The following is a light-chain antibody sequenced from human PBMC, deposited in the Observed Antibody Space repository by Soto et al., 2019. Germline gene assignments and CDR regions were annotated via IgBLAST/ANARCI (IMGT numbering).Light chain of an antibody. CDR3: LSYDKSLSGYV. V-gene: IGLV1-40*01. J-gene: IGLJ1*01. Sequence: QSALTQPPSVSGALGQRLTLSCTGSSSNIGAGYDVHWYQQLPGAAPKVVIYGNTNRPSGVPDRFSASKSGPSASLVITGLQAEDEADYYCLSYDKSLSGYVFGAGTKVTVL. CDR2: GNT. CDR1: SSNIGAGYD.